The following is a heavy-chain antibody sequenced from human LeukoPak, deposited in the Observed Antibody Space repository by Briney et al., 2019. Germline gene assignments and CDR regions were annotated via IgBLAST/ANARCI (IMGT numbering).Heavy chain of an antibody. V-gene: IGHV3-53*01. J-gene: IGHJ6*04. D-gene: IGHD6-13*01. CDR2: IYSGGST. Sequence: PGGSLRLSCAASGFTVSSNYMSWVRQAPGKGLEWVSVIYSGGSTYYADSVKGRFTISRDNSKNTLYLQMNNLRAEDTAVYYCARDQSVEQQPQVWGKGTTVTVSS. CDR3: ARDQSVEQQPQV. CDR1: GFTVSSNY.